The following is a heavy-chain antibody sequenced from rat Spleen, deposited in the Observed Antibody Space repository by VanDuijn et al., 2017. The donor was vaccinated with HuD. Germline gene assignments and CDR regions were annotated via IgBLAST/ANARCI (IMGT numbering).Heavy chain of an antibody. Sequence: EVQLVESGGALVQPGRSLKLSCAASGFTFSDYNMAWVRQAPKKGPEGVATIFYDGTGTYYRDSVRGRFTISEDNAKSTLYLQMSKLGSEDTAIYYCVREEFGVRDWGQGVMVTVSS. CDR2: IFYDGTGT. J-gene: IGHJ2*01. D-gene: IGHD4-3*01. V-gene: IGHV5-7*01. CDR3: VREEFGVRD. CDR1: GFTFSDYN.